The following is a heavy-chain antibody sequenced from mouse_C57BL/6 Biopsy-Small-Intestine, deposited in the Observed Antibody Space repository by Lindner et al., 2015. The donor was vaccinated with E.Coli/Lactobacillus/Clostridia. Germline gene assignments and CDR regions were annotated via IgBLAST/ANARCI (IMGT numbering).Heavy chain of an antibody. CDR3: ARPFYYAMDY. CDR1: GFTFSDYG. Sequence: VQLQESGGGLVKPGGSLKLSCAASGFTFSDYGMHWVRQAPEKGLEWVVYISSGSSTIYYADTVKGRFTISRDNAKNTLFLQMTSLRSEDSAMYYCARPFYYAMDYWGQGTSVTVSS. CDR2: ISSGSSTI. V-gene: IGHV5-17*01. J-gene: IGHJ4*01.